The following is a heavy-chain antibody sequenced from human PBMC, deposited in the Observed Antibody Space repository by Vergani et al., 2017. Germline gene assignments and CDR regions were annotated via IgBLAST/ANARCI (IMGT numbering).Heavy chain of an antibody. CDR1: GYTFTGYY. CDR2: INPNNGGT. Sequence: QVQLVQSGAEVKKPGASVKVSCKASGYTFTGYYMHWVRQAPGQGLEWMGWINPNNGGTNYAQKFQGRVTMTRDTSISTSYMELSRLRSDETAVYYCARESSQMVRGVLYYYGMDVWGQGTTVTVSS. D-gene: IGHD3-10*01. CDR3: ARESSQMVRGVLYYYGMDV. V-gene: IGHV1-2*02. J-gene: IGHJ6*02.